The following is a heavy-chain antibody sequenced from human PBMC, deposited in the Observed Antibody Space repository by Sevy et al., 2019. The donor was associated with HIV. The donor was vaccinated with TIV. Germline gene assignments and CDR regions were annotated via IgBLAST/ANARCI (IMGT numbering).Heavy chain of an antibody. V-gene: IGHV3-11*01. CDR3: ARVRYNYGSYYFDY. J-gene: IGHJ4*02. CDR2: ISSRGSHI. D-gene: IGHD5-18*01. CDR1: TFTFSDYY. Sequence: GGSLRLSCAASTFTFSDYYMTWIRQAPGKGLESVSYISSRGSHIYYADSVKGRFTISRENAKNSLYLQMNSLRAEDTAVYYCARVRYNYGSYYFDYWGQGTLVTVSS.